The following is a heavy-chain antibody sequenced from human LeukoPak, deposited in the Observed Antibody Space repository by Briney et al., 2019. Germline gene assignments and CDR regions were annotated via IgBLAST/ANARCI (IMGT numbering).Heavy chain of an antibody. CDR3: ARMIGWPGSDYYYMDV. CDR1: GGTFSSYA. CDR2: IIPIFGTA. D-gene: IGHD2-21*01. Sequence: ASVKVSCKASGGTFSSYAISWVRQAPGQGLVWMGGIIPIFGTANYAQKFQGRVTITADGSTSTAYMELSSLRSEDTAVYYCARMIGWPGSDYYYMDVWGKGTTVTISS. V-gene: IGHV1-69*01. J-gene: IGHJ6*03.